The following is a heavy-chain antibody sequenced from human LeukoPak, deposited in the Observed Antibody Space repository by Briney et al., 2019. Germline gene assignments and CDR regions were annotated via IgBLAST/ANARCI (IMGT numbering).Heavy chain of an antibody. V-gene: IGHV1-2*02. CDR2: INPNSGGT. CDR3: ARCFSTRAATLYYYYGMDV. J-gene: IGHJ6*02. Sequence: ASVKLSCKAYGYTFSGCYMHWERKAPGQGFEWKGRINPNSGGTNYAQKFQGRVTMTRDTSISTAYMELSRLRSDDTAVYYCARCFSTRAATLYYYYGMDVWGQGTTVTVSS. D-gene: IGHD2-15*01. CDR1: GYTFSGCY.